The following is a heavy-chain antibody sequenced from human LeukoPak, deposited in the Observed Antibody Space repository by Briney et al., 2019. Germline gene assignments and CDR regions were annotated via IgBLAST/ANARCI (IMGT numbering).Heavy chain of an antibody. D-gene: IGHD3-22*01. V-gene: IGHV1-18*01. CDR3: ARGRGPNYYDSSGYNDY. J-gene: IGHJ4*02. Sequence: ASVKVSCKASGYTFTSYGISWVRQAPGQGLEWMGWISAYNGNTNYAQKLQGRVTITADKSTSTAYMELSSLRSEDTAVYYCARGRGPNYYDSSGYNDYWGQGTLVTVSS. CDR1: GYTFTSYG. CDR2: ISAYNGNT.